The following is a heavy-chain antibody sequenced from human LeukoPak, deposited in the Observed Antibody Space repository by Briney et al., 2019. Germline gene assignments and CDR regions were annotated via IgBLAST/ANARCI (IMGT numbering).Heavy chain of an antibody. CDR2: SNPNIGGT. J-gene: IGHJ4*02. D-gene: IGHD7-27*01. Sequence: ASVKVSCKASKYTFTDSYIHWVRQAPGQGLEWMGWSNPNIGGTNYAQKFQGRVTMTRDKSISTAYMELSRLRSDDTAVYYCARDRSLGHFDYWGQGSLVTVSS. CDR3: ARDRSLGHFDY. CDR1: KYTFTDSY. V-gene: IGHV1-2*02.